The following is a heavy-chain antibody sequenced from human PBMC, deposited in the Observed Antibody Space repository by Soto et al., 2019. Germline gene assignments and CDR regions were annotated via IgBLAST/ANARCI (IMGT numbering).Heavy chain of an antibody. V-gene: IGHV4-39*07. CDR3: AREWSAFDY. CDR1: GGSISSSSYY. Sequence: SETLSLTCTVSGGSISSSSYYWGWIRQPPGKGLEWIGSIYYSGSTYYNPSLKSRVTISVDTSKNQYSLKLTSATAADTAVYYCAREWSAFDYWGQGTLVTVSS. J-gene: IGHJ4*02. D-gene: IGHD2-15*01. CDR2: IYYSGST.